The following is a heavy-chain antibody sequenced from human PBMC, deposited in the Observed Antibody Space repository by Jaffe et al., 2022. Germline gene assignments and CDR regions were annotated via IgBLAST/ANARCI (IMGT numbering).Heavy chain of an antibody. CDR2: MNPNSGNT. D-gene: IGHD2-2*01. Sequence: QVQLVQSGAEVKKPGASVKVSCKASGYTFTSYDINWVRQATGQGLEWMGWMNPNSGNTGYAQKFQGRVTMTRNTSISTAYMELSSLRSEDTAVYYCARAGGSSTSAKGKNYYYYYMDVWGKGTTVTVSS. V-gene: IGHV1-8*01. J-gene: IGHJ6*03. CDR1: GYTFTSYD. CDR3: ARAGGSSTSAKGKNYYYYYMDV.